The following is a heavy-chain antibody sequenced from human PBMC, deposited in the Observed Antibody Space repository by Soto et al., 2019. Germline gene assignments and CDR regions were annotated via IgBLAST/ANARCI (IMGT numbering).Heavy chain of an antibody. CDR3: ARRLSAYGPSDY. J-gene: IGHJ4*02. Sequence: SETLSLTCTVSGGSISNYYWSWIRQPPGKGLEWIGYIYKSGSTNYNPSLKTRVTISVDTSKNHFSLKLSSVTAADTAVYYCARRLSAYGPSDYWGQGTLVTVSS. CDR2: IYKSGST. V-gene: IGHV4-59*01. CDR1: GGSISNYY. D-gene: IGHD5-12*01.